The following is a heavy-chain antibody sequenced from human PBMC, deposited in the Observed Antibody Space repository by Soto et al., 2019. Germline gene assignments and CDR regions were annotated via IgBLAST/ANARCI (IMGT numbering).Heavy chain of an antibody. Sequence: EVQLVESGGGLIQPGGSLRLSCAASGFTVSSNYMSWVRQAPGKGLEWVSVIYSGGSTYYADSVKGRFTISRDNSKNTLYLQMNSLRAEDTAVYYCARDGPTVVSPNWYFDLWGRGTQVTVSS. D-gene: IGHD2-8*02. CDR1: GFTVSSNY. CDR2: IYSGGST. CDR3: ARDGPTVVSPNWYFDL. J-gene: IGHJ2*01. V-gene: IGHV3-53*01.